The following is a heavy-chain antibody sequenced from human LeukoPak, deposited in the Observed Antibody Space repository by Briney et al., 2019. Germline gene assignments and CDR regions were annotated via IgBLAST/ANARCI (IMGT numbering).Heavy chain of an antibody. J-gene: IGHJ4*02. V-gene: IGHV7-4-1*02. D-gene: IGHD4/OR15-4a*01. CDR1: GYTFSSYD. Sequence: GASVKVSCTASGYTFSSYDINWVRQAPGQGLEWMGWINTRTANPTYAQGFVGRFVFSVDTSVNTAYLQISSLKAEDTAVYYCVRVGVLTTVFDYWGQGTLVAVSS. CDR3: VRVGVLTTVFDY. CDR2: INTRTANP.